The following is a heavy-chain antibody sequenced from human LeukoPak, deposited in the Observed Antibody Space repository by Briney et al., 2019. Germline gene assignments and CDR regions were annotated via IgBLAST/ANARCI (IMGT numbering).Heavy chain of an antibody. CDR2: INPNSGGT. J-gene: IGHJ4*02. V-gene: IGHV1-2*02. Sequence: GAAVKLCCKASGYSFTGCYVHWVRQAPGQGLELMGLINPNSGGTNYEKKFQGRVSMTSDTYISTDYMELSRLRYDDTAVYFCATEAGNSSSRHSDYYFDYWGLGTLVTVSS. CDR3: ATEAGNSSSRHSDYYFDY. CDR1: GYSFTGCY. D-gene: IGHD6-6*01.